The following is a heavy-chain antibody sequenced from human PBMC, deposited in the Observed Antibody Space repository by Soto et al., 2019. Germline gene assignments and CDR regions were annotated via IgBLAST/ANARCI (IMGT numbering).Heavy chain of an antibody. Sequence: SETLSLTCTVSGGSITSGPYYWSWIRQHPGKGLEWIGYIYYSGNTFYNPSLKSRVSISVDTSKNHFSLRLSSVTVADAALYYCAREFQSRFDPWCQGTLVTVSS. V-gene: IGHV4-31*03. CDR2: IYYSGNT. CDR3: AREFQSRFDP. CDR1: GGSITSGPYY. J-gene: IGHJ5*02.